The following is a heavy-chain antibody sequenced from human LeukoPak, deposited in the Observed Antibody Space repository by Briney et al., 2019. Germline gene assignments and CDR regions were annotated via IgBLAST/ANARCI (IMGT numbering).Heavy chain of an antibody. CDR1: GGSISSSSYY. CDR2: IYYSGST. D-gene: IGHD2-8*02. V-gene: IGHV4-39*01. J-gene: IGHJ4*02. Sequence: SETLSLTCTVSGGSISSSSYYWGWIRQPPGTGLEWIGSIYYSGSTYYNPSLKSRVTISVDTSKNQFSLKLSSVTAADTAVYYCARHTGFWSFFDYWGQGTPVTVSS. CDR3: ARHTGFWSFFDY.